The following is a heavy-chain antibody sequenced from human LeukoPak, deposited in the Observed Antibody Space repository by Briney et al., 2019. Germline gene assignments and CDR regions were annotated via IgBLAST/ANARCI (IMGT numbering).Heavy chain of an antibody. Sequence: GGSLRLSCAASGFTFSSYGMSWVRQAPGKGLEWVSAISGSGGSTYYADSVKGRFTISRDNSKNTLYLQMNSLRAEDTAVYYCARRETYYDILTGYYFYYYYMDVWGKGTTVTISS. D-gene: IGHD3-9*01. V-gene: IGHV3-23*01. J-gene: IGHJ6*03. CDR3: ARRETYYDILTGYYFYYYYMDV. CDR2: ISGSGGST. CDR1: GFTFSSYG.